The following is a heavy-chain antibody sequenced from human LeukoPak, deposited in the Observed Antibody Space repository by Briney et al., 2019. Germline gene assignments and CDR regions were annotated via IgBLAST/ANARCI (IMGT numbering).Heavy chain of an antibody. CDR2: FYFGGAT. CDR3: ARGDGFNFFDY. V-gene: IGHV3-53*01. CDR1: GFTVSSNY. Sequence: GGSVRLSCAASGFTVSSNYMSWVRQAPGKGLEWVSVFYFGGATYYADSVKGRFTISRDNSENTLYLQMKSLRAEDTAVYYCARGDGFNFFDYWGQGTLVTAST. D-gene: IGHD5-24*01. J-gene: IGHJ4*02.